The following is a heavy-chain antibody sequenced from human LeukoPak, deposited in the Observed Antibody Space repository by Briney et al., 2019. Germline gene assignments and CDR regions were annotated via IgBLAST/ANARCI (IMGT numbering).Heavy chain of an antibody. J-gene: IGHJ5*02. D-gene: IGHD2-15*01. V-gene: IGHV3-23*01. CDR1: GFTFSSYA. CDR3: AKTARRYCSGGSCSYNWFDP. CDR2: ISGSGGST. Sequence: GGSLRLSCAASGFTFSSYAMSWVRQAPGKGLEWVSAISGSGGSTYYADSVKGRFTISRDNSKNTLYLQMNSLRAEDTAVYYCAKTARRYCSGGSCSYNWFDPWGQGNLVTVSS.